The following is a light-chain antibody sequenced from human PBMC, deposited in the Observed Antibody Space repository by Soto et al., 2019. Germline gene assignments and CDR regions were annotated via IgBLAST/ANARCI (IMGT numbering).Light chain of an antibody. CDR2: GNS. CDR1: SSNIGAGYD. Sequence: QSVLTQPPSVSGAPGQRVTISCTGSSSNIGAGYDVHWYQQLPGTAPKLLIYGNSNRPSGVPYRFSGSKSGTSASLAITGLKSEDEADYYGQSYDSSLSGAVVFGGGTKLTVL. V-gene: IGLV1-40*01. CDR3: QSYDSSLSGAVV. J-gene: IGLJ2*01.